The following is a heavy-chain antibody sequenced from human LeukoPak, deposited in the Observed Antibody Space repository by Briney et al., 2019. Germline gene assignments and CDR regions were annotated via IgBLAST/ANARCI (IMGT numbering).Heavy chain of an antibody. D-gene: IGHD1-26*01. Sequence: PSQTLSLTCTVSGGSISSGDYNWNWIRQHPGKGLDWIGYIYYSGSTYYNPSLRSRVTISLDTSRNQFSLKLSSVTAADTAVYFCARVGIDSGSFADFDYWGQGTLVTVSS. CDR2: IYYSGST. CDR1: GGSISSGDYN. V-gene: IGHV4-31*03. CDR3: ARVGIDSGSFADFDY. J-gene: IGHJ4*02.